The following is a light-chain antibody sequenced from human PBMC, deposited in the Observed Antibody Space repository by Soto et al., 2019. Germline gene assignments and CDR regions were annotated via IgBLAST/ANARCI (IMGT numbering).Light chain of an antibody. Sequence: QSALTQPRSVSGSPGQSVTISCTGTNNDVGFYNYVSWYQQQLVKAPKLLIYDVNKRPSGVPPRFSGSKSANTASLTISGLQAADEADYYCNSYAGGLVLFGGGTKLTVL. J-gene: IGLJ2*01. CDR3: NSYAGGLVL. CDR1: NNDVGFYNY. CDR2: DVN. V-gene: IGLV2-11*01.